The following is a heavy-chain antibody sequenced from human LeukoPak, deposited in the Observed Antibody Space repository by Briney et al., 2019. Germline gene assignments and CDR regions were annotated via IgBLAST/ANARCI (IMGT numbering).Heavy chain of an antibody. V-gene: IGHV3-21*01. CDR1: AFTYNYYS. CDR3: ARDREEDCYMDV. J-gene: IGHJ6*03. Sequence: GGSLRLSCAASAFTYNYYSMNWVRQAPGKGLEWVSSISSSSRYIYYADSVKGRFTISRDNAKNSLYLQMNSLRAEDTAVYYCARDREEDCYMDVWGKGTTVTVSS. CDR2: ISSSSRYI.